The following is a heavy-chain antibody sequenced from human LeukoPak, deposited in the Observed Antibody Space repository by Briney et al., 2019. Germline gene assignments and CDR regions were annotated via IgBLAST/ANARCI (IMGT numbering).Heavy chain of an antibody. CDR3: ASHLNRLWHRWGYYFDY. Sequence: RASETLSLTCTVSGGSISSSSYYWGWIRQPPGKGLEWIGSIYYSGSTYYHPSLKIRFPISVDTSKNQFSLKLSSVTAADTAVYYCASHLNRLWHRWGYYFDYWGQGTLVTVSS. CDR1: GGSISSSSYY. J-gene: IGHJ4*02. D-gene: IGHD1-14*01. V-gene: IGHV4-39*01. CDR2: IYYSGST.